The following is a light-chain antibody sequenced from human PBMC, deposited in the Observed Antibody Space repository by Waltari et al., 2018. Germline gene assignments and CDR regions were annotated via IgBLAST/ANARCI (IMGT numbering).Light chain of an antibody. J-gene: IGLJ2*01. CDR3: QAWDSSTYHVV. V-gene: IGLV3-1*01. CDR2: HDT. Sequence: SYELTQPPSVSVSPGQTASITCPGDKLGDKYACWYQQTQGPSPVVVLSHDTKRPSGIPERFSGSNAGNTATLTISGTQAMDEADYYCQAWDSSTYHVVFGGGTKLTVL. CDR1: KLGDKY.